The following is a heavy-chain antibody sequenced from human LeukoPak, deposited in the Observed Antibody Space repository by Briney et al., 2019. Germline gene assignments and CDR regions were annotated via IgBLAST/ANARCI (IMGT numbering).Heavy chain of an antibody. J-gene: IGHJ5*01. CDR2: LRYDGSNA. CDR1: GFTLSSYY. CDR3: AKGGRITLFGVVDS. Sequence: GGSLRLSCAASGFTLSSYYMNWVRQAPGKGPEWVAFLRYDGSNAYYSDSVKGRFTISRDNSRNTVHLEMNRLRPEDTAVYYCAKGGRITLFGVVDSWGQGTLVTVSS. D-gene: IGHD3-3*01. V-gene: IGHV3-30*02.